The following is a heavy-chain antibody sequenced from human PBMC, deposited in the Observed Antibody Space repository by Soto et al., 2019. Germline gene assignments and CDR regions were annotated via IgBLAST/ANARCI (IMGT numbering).Heavy chain of an antibody. Sequence: SETLSLTCTVSGGSISSGGYYWSWIRQHPGKGLEWIGYIYYSGSTYYNPSLKSRVTISVDTSKNQFSLKLSSVAAADTAVYYCARVGYYDFWSGYFRPDDAFDIWGQGTMVTVSS. CDR3: ARVGYYDFWSGYFRPDDAFDI. CDR1: GGSISSGGYY. CDR2: IYYSGST. J-gene: IGHJ3*02. D-gene: IGHD3-3*01. V-gene: IGHV4-31*03.